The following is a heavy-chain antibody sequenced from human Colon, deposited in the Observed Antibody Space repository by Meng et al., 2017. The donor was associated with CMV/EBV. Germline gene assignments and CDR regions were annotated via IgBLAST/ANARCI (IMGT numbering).Heavy chain of an antibody. D-gene: IGHD1-1*01. CDR2: ISASGATT. CDR3: ATVTGTLDPFHY. V-gene: IGHV3-23*01. J-gene: IGHJ4*02. Sequence: EVELLGSGGGLRQRGGSLRLSCAASGFIFNNYALAWVRQAPGKGLEWVSSISASGATTYYADSVRGRFTISRDNSRDTVYLQRTSLRAEDTAVYYCATVTGTLDPFHYWGQGTLVTVSS. CDR1: GFIFNNYA.